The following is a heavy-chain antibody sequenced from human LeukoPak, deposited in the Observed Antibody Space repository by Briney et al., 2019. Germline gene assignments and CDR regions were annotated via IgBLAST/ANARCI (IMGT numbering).Heavy chain of an antibody. CDR1: GVTSIRYS. CDR3: ATDRYEAIFDY. V-gene: IGHV3-21*01. D-gene: IGHD2-2*01. Sequence: GGSLRLSCAASGVTSIRYSMNWVRQAPGRGLEWVSSISSSSSYIYYADSVNGRFTISRDNAKNSPYLQTNSLRAQDTVVYHCATDRYEAIFDYWGQGTLVTVS. CDR2: ISSSSSYI. J-gene: IGHJ4*02.